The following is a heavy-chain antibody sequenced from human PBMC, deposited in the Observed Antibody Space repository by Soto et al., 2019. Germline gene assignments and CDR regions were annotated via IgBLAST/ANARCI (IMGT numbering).Heavy chain of an antibody. J-gene: IGHJ2*01. V-gene: IGHV4-39*01. CDR2: IYYSGST. D-gene: IGHD4-17*01. Sequence: QLQLQESGPGLVKPSETLSLTCTVSGGSISSSSYYWGWIRQPPGKGLEWIGSIYYSGSTYYNPSLKSRVTISVDTSKNQFSLKLSSVTAADTAVYYCARSLDYGDYVVGYFDLWGRGTLVTVSS. CDR1: GGSISSSSYY. CDR3: ARSLDYGDYVVGYFDL.